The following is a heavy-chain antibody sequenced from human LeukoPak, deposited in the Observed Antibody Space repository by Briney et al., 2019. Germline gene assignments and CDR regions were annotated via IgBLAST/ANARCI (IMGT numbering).Heavy chain of an antibody. CDR3: AREESYGDYRWFDP. D-gene: IGHD4-17*01. V-gene: IGHV4-30-2*01. CDR2: IYHSGST. Sequence: PSQTLSLTCAVSGGSISSGGYSWSWIRQPPGKGLEWIGYIYHSGSTYYNPSLKSRVTISVDRSKNQFSLKLSSVTAADTAVYYCAREESYGDYRWFDPWGQGTLVTVSS. CDR1: GGSISSGGYS. J-gene: IGHJ5*02.